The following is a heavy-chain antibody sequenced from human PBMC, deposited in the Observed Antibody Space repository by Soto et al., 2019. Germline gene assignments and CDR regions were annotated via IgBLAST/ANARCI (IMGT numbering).Heavy chain of an antibody. CDR1: GGSFSGYY. Sequence: QVQLQQWGAGLLKPSETLSLTCAVCGGSFSGYYWSWIRQPPGKGLEWIGEINHSGSTNYNPSLKSRVTISVDTSKNQFSLKLSSVTAADTAVYYCVKSVGISDYWGQGTLVTFSS. V-gene: IGHV4-34*01. J-gene: IGHJ4*02. CDR3: VKSVGISDY. CDR2: INHSGST.